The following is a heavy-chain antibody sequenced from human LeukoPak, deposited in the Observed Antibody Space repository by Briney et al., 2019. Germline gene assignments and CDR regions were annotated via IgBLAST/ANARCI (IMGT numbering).Heavy chain of an antibody. D-gene: IGHD5-24*01. Sequence: ASVKVSCKASGYTFTSYYMHWVRQAPGQGLEWMGIINPSGGSTSYAQKFQGRVTITADKSTSTAYMELSSLRSEDTAVYYCARERDDYFDYWGQGTLVTVSS. CDR3: ARERDDYFDY. CDR2: INPSGGST. J-gene: IGHJ4*02. V-gene: IGHV1-46*01. CDR1: GYTFTSYY.